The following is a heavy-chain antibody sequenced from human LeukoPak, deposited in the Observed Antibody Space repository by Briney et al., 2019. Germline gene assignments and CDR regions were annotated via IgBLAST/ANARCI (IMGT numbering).Heavy chain of an antibody. J-gene: IGHJ4*02. CDR2: IHTSGST. D-gene: IGHD3-22*01. V-gene: IGHV4-4*07. Sequence: PSETLSLTCTVSGASISSYYWSWIRQPAGKGLEWIGRIHTSGSTNYNPSLKSRVTMSADTSKNQFSLKLRSETAADTAVYYCERDTYYYDSSHGVCDYWGQGTLVTVSS. CDR1: GASISSYY. CDR3: ERDTYYYDSSHGVCDY.